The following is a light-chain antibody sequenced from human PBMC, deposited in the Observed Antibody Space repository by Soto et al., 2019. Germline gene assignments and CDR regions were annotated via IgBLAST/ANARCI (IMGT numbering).Light chain of an antibody. CDR2: GVS. CDR3: LQYGRSPKT. V-gene: IGKV3-20*01. CDR1: QSVISNY. J-gene: IGKJ1*01. Sequence: EIGLTQSPGTLSLSPGERATLSCRASQSVISNYLAWYQQKPGLAPRLLIYGVSIRATGIPDRFSGSGSGTDFTLTISRLEPEDFAVYYCLQYGRSPKTFGQGTKVDI.